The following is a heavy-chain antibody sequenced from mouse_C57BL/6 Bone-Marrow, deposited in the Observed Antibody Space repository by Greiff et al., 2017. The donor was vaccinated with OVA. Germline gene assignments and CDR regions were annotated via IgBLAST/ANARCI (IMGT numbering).Heavy chain of an antibody. J-gene: IGHJ2*01. Sequence: EVQLQQSGPELVKPGASVKMSCKASGYTFTDYNMHWVKQSHGKSLEWIGYINPNNGGTSYNQKFKGKATLTVNKSSSTAYMELRSLTSEDSAVYYCARWRVYYYGSRRSYYFDYWGQGTTLTVSS. CDR2: INPNNGGT. D-gene: IGHD1-1*01. CDR3: ARWRVYYYGSRRSYYFDY. CDR1: GYTFTDYN. V-gene: IGHV1-22*01.